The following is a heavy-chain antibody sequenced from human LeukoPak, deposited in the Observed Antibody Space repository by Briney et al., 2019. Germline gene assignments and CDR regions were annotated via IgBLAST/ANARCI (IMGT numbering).Heavy chain of an antibody. CDR3: ARVGVAVAGDYWYFDL. CDR2: IRYDGSNK. D-gene: IGHD6-19*01. V-gene: IGHV3-30*02. Sequence: GGSLRLSCAASGFTFNSYGMHWVRQAPSKGLEWVAFIRYDGSNKYYADSVKGRFTISRDNSKNTLYLQMNSLRAEDTAVYYCARVGVAVAGDYWYFDLWGRGTLVTVSS. J-gene: IGHJ2*01. CDR1: GFTFNSYG.